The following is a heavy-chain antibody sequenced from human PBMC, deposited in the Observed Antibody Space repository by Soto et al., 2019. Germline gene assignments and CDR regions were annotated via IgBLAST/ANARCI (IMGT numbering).Heavy chain of an antibody. CDR2: IYYSGST. Sequence: SETLSLTCTVSGGSIRSGGYYWSWIPQHPGKGLEWIGYIYYSGSTYYNPSLKSRVTISVDTSKNTFSLKLSSVTAADTAVYYCARDRSSVVAGLFDYWGQRTLVTVS. J-gene: IGHJ4*02. V-gene: IGHV4-31*03. CDR1: GGSIRSGGYY. CDR3: ARDRSSVVAGLFDY. D-gene: IGHD6-19*01.